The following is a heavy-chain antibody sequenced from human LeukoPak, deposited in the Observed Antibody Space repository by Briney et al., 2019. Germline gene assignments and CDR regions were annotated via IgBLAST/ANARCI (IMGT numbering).Heavy chain of an antibody. CDR2: LRYDGSNK. Sequence: GGTLRLSCAASGFTFSSYGMHWVRQAPGKGLEWVAFLRYDGSNKYYADSVKGRFTISRDNSKNTLYLQMNSLRAEDTAVYYCAKEYDILTGYYAFDIWGQGTMVTVSS. J-gene: IGHJ3*02. CDR3: AKEYDILTGYYAFDI. CDR1: GFTFSSYG. V-gene: IGHV3-30*02. D-gene: IGHD3-9*01.